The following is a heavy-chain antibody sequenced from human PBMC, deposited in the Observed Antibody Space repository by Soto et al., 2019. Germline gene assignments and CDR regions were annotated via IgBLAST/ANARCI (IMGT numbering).Heavy chain of an antibody. J-gene: IGHJ4*02. CDR1: GGSFSGYY. CDR3: ARVGYYDSSGYYYFGYYFDY. V-gene: IGHV4-34*01. Sequence: KPSETLSLTCAVYGGSFSGYYWSWIRQPPGKGLEWIGEINHSGSTNYNPSLKSRVTISVDTSKNQFSLKLSSVTAADTAVYYCARVGYYDSSGYYYFGYYFDYWGQGTLVTVSS. D-gene: IGHD3-22*01. CDR2: INHSGST.